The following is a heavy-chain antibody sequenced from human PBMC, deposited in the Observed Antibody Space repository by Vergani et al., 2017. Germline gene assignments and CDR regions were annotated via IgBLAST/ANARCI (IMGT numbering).Heavy chain of an antibody. V-gene: IGHV3-33*01. J-gene: IGHJ5*01. CDR1: GFTFSSHS. D-gene: IGHD1-1*01. CDR3: ARWGNEKRLDS. Sequence: QVQLVESEGGVVQPGRSLTLSCVASGFTFSSHSMHWVRQAPGKGLECVAVIWYDGSNKYYGDSVKGRFTISRDNSKNTLYLQMNSLRVEDTAVYYCARWGNEKRLDSWGQGTLVTVSS. CDR2: IWYDGSNK.